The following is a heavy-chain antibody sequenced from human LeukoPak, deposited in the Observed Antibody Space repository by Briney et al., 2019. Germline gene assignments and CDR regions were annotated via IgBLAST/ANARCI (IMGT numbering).Heavy chain of an antibody. CDR1: GGSISSYY. D-gene: IGHD2-2*01. CDR2: IYYLGSS. CDR3: ARGGEYCSSTSCHMIIPFDP. Sequence: SETLSLTCTVSGGSISSYYRSWIGQPPGKGRGGSVYIYYLGSSNANPSLTSRVTISVDTSKNQFSLKLSSVTAADTAVYYCARGGEYCSSTSCHMIIPFDPWGQGTLVTVSS. J-gene: IGHJ5*02. V-gene: IGHV4-59*13.